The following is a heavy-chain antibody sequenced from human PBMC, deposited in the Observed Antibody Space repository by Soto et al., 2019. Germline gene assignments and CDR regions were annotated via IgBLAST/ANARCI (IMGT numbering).Heavy chain of an antibody. CDR1: GGSLSNFH. V-gene: IGHV4-59*01. D-gene: IGHD3-10*01. J-gene: IGHJ5*02. Sequence: SDTLSLTCTVFGGSLSNFHWSWIRQPPGKGLEWIGYIYYSGSTNYNPSLEGRVTISVDTSQNQFSLSLSSVTAADTALYYCARAAASSHLRVVRRVITWFDPWGPGTLVTGSS. CDR2: IYYSGST. CDR3: ARAAASSHLRVVRRVITWFDP.